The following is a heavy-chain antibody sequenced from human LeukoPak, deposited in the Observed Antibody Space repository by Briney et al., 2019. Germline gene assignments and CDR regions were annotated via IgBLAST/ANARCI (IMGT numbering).Heavy chain of an antibody. CDR3: ARVRWLVRAFDI. CDR2: ISGSGGST. Sequence: PGGSLRLSCAASGLTFSSYAMSWVRQAPGKGLEWVSAISGSGGSTYYADSVKGRFTISRDNSKNTLYLQMNSLRAEDTAVYYCARVRWLVRAFDIWGQGTMVTVSS. V-gene: IGHV3-23*01. J-gene: IGHJ3*02. CDR1: GLTFSSYA. D-gene: IGHD6-19*01.